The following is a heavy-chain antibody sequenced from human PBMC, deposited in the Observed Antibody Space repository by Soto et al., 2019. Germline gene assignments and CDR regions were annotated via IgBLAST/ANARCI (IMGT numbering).Heavy chain of an antibody. CDR2: IYHSGSS. CDR1: GGSISSSNW. J-gene: IGHJ6*02. V-gene: IGHV4-4*02. D-gene: IGHD2-2*01. Sequence: QLQLQESGPGLVKPSGTLSLTCGVSGGSISSSNWWSWVRQPPGKGLEWIGDIYHSGSSNYNLSLKSRVTILVDKSKNQFSLKLTSVTVADTAVYYCARAKGYCSTATCPRMIYYYGMDVWGQGTTVTVSS. CDR3: ARAKGYCSTATCPRMIYYYGMDV.